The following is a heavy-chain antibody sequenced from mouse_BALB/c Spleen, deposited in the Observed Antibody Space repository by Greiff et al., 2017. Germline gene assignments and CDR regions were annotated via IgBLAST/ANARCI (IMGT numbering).Heavy chain of an antibody. Sequence: EVKLEESGGGLVKPGGSLKLSCAASGFTFSDYYMYWVRQTPEKRLEWVATISDGGSYTYYPDSVKGRFTISRDNAKNNLYLQMSSLKSEDTAMYYGAREDYDGYAMDYWGQGTSVTVSA. CDR1: GFTFSDYY. D-gene: IGHD2-4*01. V-gene: IGHV5-4*02. CDR2: ISDGGSYT. CDR3: AREDYDGYAMDY. J-gene: IGHJ4*01.